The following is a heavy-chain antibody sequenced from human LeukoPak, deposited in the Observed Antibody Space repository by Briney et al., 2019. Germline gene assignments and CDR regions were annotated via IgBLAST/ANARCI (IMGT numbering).Heavy chain of an antibody. CDR3: ARTVGGVKEFDN. V-gene: IGHV4-61*02. CDR2: IYTSGST. D-gene: IGHD3-16*01. J-gene: IGHJ4*02. Sequence: PSETLSLTCTVSGGSVSSGSNYWNWIRQPAGMGLEWIGRIYTSGSTNYNPSLKSRVTISLDTSKNQFSLKVSSVTAADTAVYYCARTVGGVKEFDNWGQGTLVTVSS. CDR1: GGSVSSGSNY.